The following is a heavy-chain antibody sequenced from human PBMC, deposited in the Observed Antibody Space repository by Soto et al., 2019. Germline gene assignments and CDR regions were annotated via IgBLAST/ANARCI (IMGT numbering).Heavy chain of an antibody. D-gene: IGHD4-17*01. J-gene: IGHJ6*03. CDR3: ARVSQDDYGDYEDYYYYYMDV. Sequence: ASVKVSCKASGGTFSSYTISWVRQAPGQGLEWMGRIIPILGIANYAQKFQGRVTITADKSTSTAYMELSSLRSEDTAVYYCARVSQDDYGDYEDYYYYYMDVWGKGTTVTVSS. V-gene: IGHV1-69*02. CDR2: IIPILGIA. CDR1: GGTFSSYT.